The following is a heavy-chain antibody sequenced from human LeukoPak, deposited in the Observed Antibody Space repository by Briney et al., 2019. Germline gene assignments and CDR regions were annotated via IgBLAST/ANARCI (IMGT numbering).Heavy chain of an antibody. Sequence: SETLSLTCTVSGVSISSSSYYWSWIRQPPGKGLEWIGYIYYSGSTNYNPSLKSRVTISVDTSKNQFSLKLSSVTAADTAVYYCARSDGLWDAFDIWGQGTMVTVSS. V-gene: IGHV4-61*05. CDR3: ARSDGLWDAFDI. CDR1: GVSISSSSYY. CDR2: IYYSGST. D-gene: IGHD5-24*01. J-gene: IGHJ3*02.